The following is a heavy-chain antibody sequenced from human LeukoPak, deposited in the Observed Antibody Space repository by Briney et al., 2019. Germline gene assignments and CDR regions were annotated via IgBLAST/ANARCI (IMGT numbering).Heavy chain of an antibody. CDR3: ARVILRAYDY. J-gene: IGHJ4*02. CDR2: ISSSSSTI. V-gene: IGHV3-48*04. D-gene: IGHD1-26*01. CDR1: GFTFSGYS. Sequence: GGSLRLSCAASGFTFSGYSMNWVRQAPGKGLEWVSYISSSSSTIYYADSVKGRFTISRDNAKNSLYLQMNSLRAEDTAVYYCARVILRAYDYWGQGTLVTVSS.